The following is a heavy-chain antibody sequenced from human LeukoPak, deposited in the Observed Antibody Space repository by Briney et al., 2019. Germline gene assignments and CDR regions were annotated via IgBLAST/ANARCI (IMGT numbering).Heavy chain of an antibody. Sequence: SETLSLTCTVSGGSISSYYWSWIRQPPGKGLEWIGYIYYSGSTNYNPSLKSRVTISVDTSKSQFSLKLSSVTAADTAVYYCARDLQLNWFDPWGQGTLVTVSS. CDR2: IYYSGST. D-gene: IGHD5-18*01. CDR1: GGSISSYY. V-gene: IGHV4-59*01. CDR3: ARDLQLNWFDP. J-gene: IGHJ5*02.